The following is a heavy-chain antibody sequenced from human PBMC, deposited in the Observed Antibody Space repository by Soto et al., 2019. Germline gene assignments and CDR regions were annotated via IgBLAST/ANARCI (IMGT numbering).Heavy chain of an antibody. Sequence: QVQLVESGGGVVQPGRSLRLSCVASGFTFSSYPIHWVRQAPGKGLEWVTTISSDGNDKYYSDSVKGRFTTSRDNSKNTVYLQMNNLRVEDTAVYYCEKEGVADKYYYYGMDVWGQGTTVNVSS. CDR3: EKEGVADKYYYYGMDV. J-gene: IGHJ6*02. CDR1: GFTFSSYP. CDR2: ISSDGNDK. V-gene: IGHV3-30*04. D-gene: IGHD3-3*01.